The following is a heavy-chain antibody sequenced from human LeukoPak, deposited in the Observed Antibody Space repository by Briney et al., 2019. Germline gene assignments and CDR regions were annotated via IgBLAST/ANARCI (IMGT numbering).Heavy chain of an antibody. J-gene: IGHJ4*02. Sequence: ASVKVSCKASGYTFTSYYMHWVRQAPGQGLEWMGIINPSGGSTSYAQKFQGRVTITADESTSTAYMELSSLRSEDTAVYYCAILHSSGSTAEYYFDYWGQGTLVTVSS. V-gene: IGHV1-46*01. CDR1: GYTFTSYY. CDR3: AILHSSGSTAEYYFDY. CDR2: INPSGGST. D-gene: IGHD6-19*01.